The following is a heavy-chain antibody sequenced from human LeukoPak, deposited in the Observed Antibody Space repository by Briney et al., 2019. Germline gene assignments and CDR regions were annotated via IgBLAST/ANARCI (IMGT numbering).Heavy chain of an antibody. V-gene: IGHV4-4*07. D-gene: IGHD3-22*01. CDR1: GGSISSYY. J-gene: IGHJ6*03. CDR3: ARSQGALSPVNYYYYYMDV. Sequence: SETLSLTCTVSGGSISSYYWSWIRQPAGKGLEWIGRIYTSGSTNYNPSLKSRVTMSVDTSKNQFSLKLSSVTAADTAVYYCARSQGALSPVNYYYYYMDVWGEGTTVTVSS. CDR2: IYTSGST.